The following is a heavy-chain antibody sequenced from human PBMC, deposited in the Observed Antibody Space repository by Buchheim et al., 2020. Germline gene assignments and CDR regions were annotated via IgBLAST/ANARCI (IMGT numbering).Heavy chain of an antibody. D-gene: IGHD1-1*01. Sequence: EVQLVESGGGLVQPGRSLRLSCTASGFTFGDYAMSWVRQAPGKGLEWVGFIRSKAYGGTTEYAASVKGRFTISRDDSKSIAYLQMNSLKTEDTAVYYCTRVLSDWNDVFGGLDYWGQGTL. J-gene: IGHJ4*02. CDR2: IRSKAYGGTT. V-gene: IGHV3-49*04. CDR3: TRVLSDWNDVFGGLDY. CDR1: GFTFGDYA.